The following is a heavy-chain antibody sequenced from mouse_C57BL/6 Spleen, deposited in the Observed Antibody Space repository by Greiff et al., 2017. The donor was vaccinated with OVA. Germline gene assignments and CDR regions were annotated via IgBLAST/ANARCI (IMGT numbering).Heavy chain of an antibody. CDR3: AREGITTVVALYYAMDY. CDR2: IYPGDGDT. Sequence: QVQLQQSGAELVKPGASVKISCKASGYAFSSYWMNWVKQRPGKGLEWIGQIYPGDGDTNYNGKFKGKATLTADKSSSTAYMQLSSLTSEDSAVYFCAREGITTVVALYYAMDYWGQGTSVTVSS. V-gene: IGHV1-80*01. CDR1: GYAFSSYW. D-gene: IGHD1-1*01. J-gene: IGHJ4*01.